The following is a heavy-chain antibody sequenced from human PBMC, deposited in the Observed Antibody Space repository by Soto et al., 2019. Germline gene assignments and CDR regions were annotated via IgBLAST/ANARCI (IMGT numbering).Heavy chain of an antibody. J-gene: IGHJ5*02. Sequence: ASVKVSCKASGGTFSSYAISWVRQAPGQGLEWMGGIIPIFGTANYAQKFQGRVTITADESTSTAYMELSSLRSEDTAVYYCARRRDIAAAGTKYNWFDPWGQGTLVTVSS. D-gene: IGHD6-13*01. V-gene: IGHV1-69*13. CDR2: IIPIFGTA. CDR1: GGTFSSYA. CDR3: ARRRDIAAAGTKYNWFDP.